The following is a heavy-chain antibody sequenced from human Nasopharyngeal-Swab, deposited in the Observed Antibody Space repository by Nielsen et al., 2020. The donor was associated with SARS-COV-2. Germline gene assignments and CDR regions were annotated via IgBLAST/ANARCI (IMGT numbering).Heavy chain of an antibody. CDR3: ARAMIVVVINALDI. CDR2: IYYSGST. V-gene: IGHV4-31*03. Sequence: SETLSLTCTVSGGDIIIRDYYWSGIRKHPGKGLEWIGYIYYSGSTYNNPSLKSRVTISVDTSKNQFSLKLSSVTAADTAVYYCARAMIVVVINALDIWGQGTMVTVSS. J-gene: IGHJ3*02. D-gene: IGHD3-22*01. CDR1: GGDIIIRDYY.